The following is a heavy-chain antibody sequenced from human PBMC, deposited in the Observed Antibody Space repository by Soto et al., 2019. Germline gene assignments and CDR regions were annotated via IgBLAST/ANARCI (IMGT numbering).Heavy chain of an antibody. J-gene: IGHJ4*02. V-gene: IGHV1-69*01. Sequence: QVQLVQSGAEVKKPGSSVKVSCKASGGRFSRHTVSWVRQAPGQGLEWVGGIIPIFGTTNYGNILRGRVTITADASTGTAYMKLSSLRSDDTAVYYCAVTTGTSITGPPGWGQGTLVTVSS. D-gene: IGHD4-17*01. CDR1: GGRFSRHT. CDR2: IIPIFGTT. CDR3: AVTTGTSITGPPG.